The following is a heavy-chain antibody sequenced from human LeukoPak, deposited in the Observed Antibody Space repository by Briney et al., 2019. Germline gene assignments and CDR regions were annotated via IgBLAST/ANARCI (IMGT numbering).Heavy chain of an antibody. D-gene: IGHD3-10*01. J-gene: IGHJ4*02. CDR2: ISYDGGNK. CDR1: GFTFSDYG. V-gene: IGHV3-30*18. Sequence: GGPLRLSCAASGFTFSDYGMHWVRQAPGKGLEWVALISYDGGNKFYADSVRDRFTISRDNSKNTLFLQMNSLRTEDTAMYYCAKVFEVRGARRPKDYWGQGTLVIVSS. CDR3: AKVFEVRGARRPKDY.